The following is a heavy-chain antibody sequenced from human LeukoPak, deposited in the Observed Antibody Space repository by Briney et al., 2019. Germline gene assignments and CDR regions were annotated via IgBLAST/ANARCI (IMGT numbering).Heavy chain of an antibody. J-gene: IGHJ6*03. CDR3: ARGPPRGKYYYMDV. CDR2: IGTASDT. D-gene: IGHD1-1*01. V-gene: IGHV3-13*01. CDR1: GFTFSSFD. Sequence: TGGSLRLSCAASGFTFSSFDVHWVRQPTGQGLEWVSTIGTASDTYYPGSVEGRFTLSRDNAKNYFYLQMNSLTAGDTAVYYCARGPPRGKYYYMDVWGKGTTVTVSS.